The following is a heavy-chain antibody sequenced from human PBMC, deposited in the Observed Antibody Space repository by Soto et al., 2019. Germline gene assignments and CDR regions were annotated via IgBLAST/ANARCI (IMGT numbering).Heavy chain of an antibody. J-gene: IGHJ4*02. CDR1: GFTFSSYA. Sequence: GGSLRLSCAASGFTFSSYAMSWVRQAPGKGLEWVSAISGSGGSTYYADSVKGRFTISRDNSKNTLYLQMNSLRAEDTAVYYCAKDLSLLRFLEWSPWYFDYWGQGTLVTVSS. V-gene: IGHV3-23*01. D-gene: IGHD3-3*01. CDR2: ISGSGGST. CDR3: AKDLSLLRFLEWSPWYFDY.